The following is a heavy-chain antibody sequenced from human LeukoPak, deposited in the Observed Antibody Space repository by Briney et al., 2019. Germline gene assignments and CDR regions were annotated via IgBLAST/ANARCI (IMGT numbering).Heavy chain of an antibody. Sequence: SVKVSCKASGGTFSSYAISWVRQAPGQGLEWMGGIIPIFGTANYAQKFQGRVTITADKSTSTAYMELRSLRSEDTAVYYCARGPDIVVVPAAIGNYYGMDVWGKGNPVTASS. CDR2: IIPIFGTA. J-gene: IGHJ6*04. CDR3: ARGPDIVVVPAAIGNYYGMDV. V-gene: IGHV1-69*06. CDR1: GGTFSSYA. D-gene: IGHD2-2*01.